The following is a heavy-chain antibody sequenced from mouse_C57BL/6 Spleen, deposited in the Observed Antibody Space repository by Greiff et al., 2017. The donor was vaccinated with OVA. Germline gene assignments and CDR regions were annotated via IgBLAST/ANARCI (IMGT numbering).Heavy chain of an antibody. J-gene: IGHJ2*01. CDR2: INPNNGGT. V-gene: IGHV1-26*01. CDR1: GYTFTDYY. Sequence: EVQLQQSGPELVKPGASVKISCKASGYTFTDYYMNWVKQSHGKSLEWIGDINPNNGGTSYNQKFKGKATLTVAKSSSTAYMELRSMTSEYSAVYYCARARIGRDFDYWGQGTTLTVSS. CDR3: ARARIGRDFDY. D-gene: IGHD1-1*01.